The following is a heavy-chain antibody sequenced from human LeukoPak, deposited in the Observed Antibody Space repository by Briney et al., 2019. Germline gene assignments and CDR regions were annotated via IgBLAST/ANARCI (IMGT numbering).Heavy chain of an antibody. CDR1: GFTFSTYV. J-gene: IGHJ2*01. CDR3: AKEYSSGWSYWYFDL. V-gene: IGHV3-30*02. Sequence: GGSLRLSCAASGFTFSTYVMHWVRQAPGKELEWVALIWYDESNEYYADSVKGRFTVSRDNSRSMMYLQMNSLRAEDTAVYFCAKEYSSGWSYWYFDLWGRGTLVTVSS. D-gene: IGHD6-19*01. CDR2: IWYDESNE.